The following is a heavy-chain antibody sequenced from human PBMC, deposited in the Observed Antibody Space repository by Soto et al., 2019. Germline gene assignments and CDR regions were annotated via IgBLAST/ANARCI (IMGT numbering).Heavy chain of an antibody. CDR1: GGSINSYY. Sequence: QSLTCSVSGGSINSYYWGWIRQPPGKGLEWIGYISYTGSTDYSPSLKSRVTISVDTSKNQFSLKVRSVTAADTAIYFCARHYPIGNNWNYFDYWGRGTLVTVSS. V-gene: IGHV4-59*08. J-gene: IGHJ4*02. CDR3: ARHYPIGNNWNYFDY. D-gene: IGHD1-1*01. CDR2: ISYTGST.